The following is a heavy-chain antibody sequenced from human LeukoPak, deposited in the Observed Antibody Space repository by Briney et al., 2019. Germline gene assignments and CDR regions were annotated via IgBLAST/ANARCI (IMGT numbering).Heavy chain of an antibody. Sequence: SETLSLTCAVSGYSISTSNWWGWIRQPPGKGLEWIGYIYYSGIADFNPSLKSRVTMTVDTSKNQFSLKLSPVTAVDTAVYYCARGGYCSGGSCTNWFDPWGQGTLVTVSS. CDR2: IYYSGIA. V-gene: IGHV4-28*03. J-gene: IGHJ5*02. CDR3: ARGGYCSGGSCTNWFDP. D-gene: IGHD2-15*01. CDR1: GYSISTSNW.